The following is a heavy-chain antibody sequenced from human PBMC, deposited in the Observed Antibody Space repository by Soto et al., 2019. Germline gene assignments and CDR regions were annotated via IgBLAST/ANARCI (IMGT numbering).Heavy chain of an antibody. J-gene: IGHJ5*02. Sequence: GSLKISCTGFGYTFTTFWISWVRQMPGRGLEWMGRIDPRDSYTNYSPSFQGHVTISGDKSISTVYLQWASLKASDTAMYYCARLYCSSSTCDSWFDPWGQGTLVTVSS. CDR3: ARLYCSSSTCDSWFDP. V-gene: IGHV5-10-1*01. CDR1: GYTFTTFW. D-gene: IGHD2-2*01. CDR2: IDPRDSYT.